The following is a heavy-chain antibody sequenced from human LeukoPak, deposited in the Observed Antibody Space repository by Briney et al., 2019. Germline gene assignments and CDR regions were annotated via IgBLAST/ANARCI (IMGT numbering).Heavy chain of an antibody. V-gene: IGHV4-39*07. D-gene: IGHD4-17*01. J-gene: IGHJ3*02. Sequence: PSETLSLTCTVSGGSISSSYYYWGWIRQPPGKGLEWIGEINHSGSTNYNPSLKSRVTMSVDTSKNQFSLKLNSVTAADTAVYYCARDLDYEFVSRGYAFDIWGQGTMVTVSS. CDR3: ARDLDYEFVSRGYAFDI. CDR2: INHSGST. CDR1: GGSISSSYYY.